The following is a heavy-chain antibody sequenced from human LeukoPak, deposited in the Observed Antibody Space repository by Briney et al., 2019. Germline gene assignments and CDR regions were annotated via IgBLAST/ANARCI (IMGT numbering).Heavy chain of an antibody. D-gene: IGHD3-10*01. CDR1: GGSLSSGYYY. J-gene: IGHJ5*02. Sequence: SETLSLTCTVSGGSLSSGYYYWGWIRQPPGKGLEWIGSIYYSGSTYYNPSLKSRVTISVDTPKNQFSLKLSSVTAADTAVYYCARVTYGSGNWFDPWGQGALVTVSS. CDR3: ARVTYGSGNWFDP. V-gene: IGHV4-39*07. CDR2: IYYSGST.